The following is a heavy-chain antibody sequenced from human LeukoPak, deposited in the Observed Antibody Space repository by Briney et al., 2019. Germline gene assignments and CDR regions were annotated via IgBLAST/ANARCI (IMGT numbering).Heavy chain of an antibody. V-gene: IGHV1-2*04. CDR3: ARERQNGLDV. D-gene: IGHD6-25*01. CDR2: INPNSGGT. CDR1: GYTFSDYY. J-gene: IGHJ6*02. Sequence: ASVKVSCKASGYTFSDYYRHWVRQAPGQGLEWMGWINPNSGGTNYAQKFQGWVTMTRDTSITTAYMELSSPRSDDTAIYYCARERQNGLDVWGQGTTVTVSS.